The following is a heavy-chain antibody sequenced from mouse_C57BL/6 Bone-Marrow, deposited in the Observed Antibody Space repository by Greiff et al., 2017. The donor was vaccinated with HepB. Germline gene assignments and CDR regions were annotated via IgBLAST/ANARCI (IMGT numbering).Heavy chain of an antibody. J-gene: IGHJ3*01. CDR3: ARFLTTVVAPFAY. CDR1: GFTFSDYG. Sequence: EVQGVESGGGLVKPGGSLKLSCAASGFTFSDYGMHWVRQAPEKGLEWVAYISSGSSTIYYADTVKCRFTISRDNAKNTLFLQMTSLRSEDTAMYYCARFLTTVVAPFAYWGQGTLVTVSA. CDR2: ISSGSSTI. D-gene: IGHD1-1*01. V-gene: IGHV5-17*01.